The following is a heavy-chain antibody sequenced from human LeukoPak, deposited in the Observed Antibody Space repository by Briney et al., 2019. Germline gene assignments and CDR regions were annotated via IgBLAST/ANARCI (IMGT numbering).Heavy chain of an antibody. J-gene: IGHJ4*02. Sequence: GGSLRLSCAASGFTFDDYGMSWVRHAPGKGLEWVSGINWNGGSTVYEDSVKGRFTISRDNAKNSLYLQMNSLRAEDTALYYCARNYDIGYFDYWGQGTLVTVSS. CDR3: ARNYDIGYFDY. CDR1: GFTFDDYG. CDR2: INWNGGST. V-gene: IGHV3-20*04. D-gene: IGHD3-9*01.